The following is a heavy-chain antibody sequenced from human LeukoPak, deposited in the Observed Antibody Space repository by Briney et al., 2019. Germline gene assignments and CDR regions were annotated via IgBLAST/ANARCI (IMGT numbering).Heavy chain of an antibody. J-gene: IGHJ6*02. CDR2: IYYSGST. CDR3: ARVAKKDYYYYYAMDV. Sequence: SETLSLTCTVSGGSISSYYWSWIRQPPGKGLEWIGYIYYSGSTNYNPSLKSRVTISVDTSKNQFSLKLSSVTAADTAVYYCARVAKKDYYYYYAMDVWGQGTTVTVSS. CDR1: GGSISSYY. V-gene: IGHV4-59*01.